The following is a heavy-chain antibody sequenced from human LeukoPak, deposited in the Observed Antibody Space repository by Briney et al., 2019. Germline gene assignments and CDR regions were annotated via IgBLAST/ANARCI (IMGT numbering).Heavy chain of an antibody. D-gene: IGHD5-18*01. V-gene: IGHV3-7*01. CDR1: GFTFSSYW. J-gene: IGHJ4*02. Sequence: GGSLRPSCAASGFTFSSYWMSWVRQAPGKGLDWVANIKQDGSEKNYVDSVRGRFTISRDNAKNSLYLQMNSLRAEDTAVYDCYTATPDYWGQGTLVTVSS. CDR2: IKQDGSEK. CDR3: YTATPDY.